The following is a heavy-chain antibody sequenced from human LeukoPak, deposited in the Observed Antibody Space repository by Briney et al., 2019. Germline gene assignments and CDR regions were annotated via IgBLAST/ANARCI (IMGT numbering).Heavy chain of an antibody. CDR3: AIGSYSNYYYMDV. D-gene: IGHD1-26*01. CDR2: INPNSGGT. J-gene: IGHJ6*03. Sequence: ASVKVSCKASGYTFTGYYMHWVRQAPGQGLEWMGRINPNSGGTNYAQKFQGRVTMTRDTSISTAYMELSRLRSDDTAVYYCAIGSYSNYYYMDVWGKETTVTVSS. V-gene: IGHV1-2*06. CDR1: GYTFTGYY.